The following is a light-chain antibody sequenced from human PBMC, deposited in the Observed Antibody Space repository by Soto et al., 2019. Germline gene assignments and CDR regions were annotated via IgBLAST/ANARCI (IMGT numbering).Light chain of an antibody. V-gene: IGKV1-5*03. CDR1: QSISSW. Sequence: DIQMTQSPSTLSASVGDRVTITCRASQSISSWLAWYQQKPGKAPKLLIYKASSLESGVPSRFSGSGSGTEFPLTISRLQPDDFATYYCQQYNSYSQTFGQGTKVEIK. CDR2: KAS. CDR3: QQYNSYSQT. J-gene: IGKJ1*01.